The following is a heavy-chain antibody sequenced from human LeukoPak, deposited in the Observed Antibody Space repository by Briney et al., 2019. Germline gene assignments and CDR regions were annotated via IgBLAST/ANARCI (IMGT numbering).Heavy chain of an antibody. CDR3: AKDISRINVIVVAPGRGIDY. V-gene: IGHV3-23*01. CDR2: VSGGCGSV. D-gene: IGHD3-22*01. CDR1: GFTFSGHA. J-gene: IGHJ4*02. Sequence: PGGSLRLSCAASGFTFSGHAMNWVRQAPANGLEWVSGVSGGCGSVYYADSVKGRFTISRDNSKSTLYLQMNSLRAGDTAVYYCAKDISRINVIVVAPGRGIDYWGQGTLVTVSS.